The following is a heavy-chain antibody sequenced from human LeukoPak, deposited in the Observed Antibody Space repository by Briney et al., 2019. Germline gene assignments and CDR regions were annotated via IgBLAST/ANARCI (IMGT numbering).Heavy chain of an antibody. D-gene: IGHD5-18*01. CDR1: GGSISSGDYY. CDR3: ARWAERGGYSYGLYYFDY. CDR2: IYYSGST. V-gene: IGHV4-30-4*01. J-gene: IGHJ4*02. Sequence: PSQTLSLTCTVSGGSISSGDYYWSWIRQPPGKGLEWIGYIYYSGSTYYNPPLKSRVTISVDTSKNQFSLKLSSVTAADTAVYYCARWAERGGYSYGLYYFDYWGQGTLVTVSS.